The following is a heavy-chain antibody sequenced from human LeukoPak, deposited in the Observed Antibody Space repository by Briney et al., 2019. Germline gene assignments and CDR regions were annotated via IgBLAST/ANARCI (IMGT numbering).Heavy chain of an antibody. J-gene: IGHJ4*02. CDR3: ARALTGTTGYFDC. D-gene: IGHD1-20*01. V-gene: IGHV4-59*01. Sequence: PSETLSLTCTVSGGSISSYYWSWIRQPPGKGLEWIGYISYSGSTNYNPSLKSRVSISVDTSKNQFSLKLSSVPAADTAVYFCARALTGTTGYFDCWGQGTLVTVSS. CDR2: ISYSGST. CDR1: GGSISSYY.